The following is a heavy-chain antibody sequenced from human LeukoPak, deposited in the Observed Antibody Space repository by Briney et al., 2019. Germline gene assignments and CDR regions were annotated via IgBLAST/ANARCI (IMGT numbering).Heavy chain of an antibody. CDR1: GFTFSSYS. D-gene: IGHD3-10*01. CDR2: ISSSSSTI. Sequence: GGSLRLSCAASGFTFSSYSMNWVRQAPGKGLEWVSYISSSSSTIYYADSVKGRFTISRDNAKNSLYLQMNSLRAEDTAVYYCAREGGDYYGSGSWNDAFDIWGQGTMVTVSS. CDR3: AREGGDYYGSGSWNDAFDI. J-gene: IGHJ3*02. V-gene: IGHV3-48*04.